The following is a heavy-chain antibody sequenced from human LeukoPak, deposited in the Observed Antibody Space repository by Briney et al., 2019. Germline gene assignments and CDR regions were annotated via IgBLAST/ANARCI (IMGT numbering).Heavy chain of an antibody. CDR1: GFTFSSYS. D-gene: IGHD2-15*01. Sequence: PGGSLRLSCAASGFTFSSYSMNWVRQAPGKWLEWVSTISSSSSYIYYADSVKGRFTISRDNAKNSLYLQMNSLRAEDTAVYYCARDKVAAAKASDYWGQGTLVTVSS. J-gene: IGHJ4*02. V-gene: IGHV3-21*01. CDR3: ARDKVAAAKASDY. CDR2: ISSSSSYI.